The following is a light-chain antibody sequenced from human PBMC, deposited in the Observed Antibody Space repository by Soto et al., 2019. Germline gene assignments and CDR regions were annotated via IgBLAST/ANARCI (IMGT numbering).Light chain of an antibody. Sequence: EVVLTQSPVTLSLSPGERATLSCRASQSVSSSYLAWYQQKPGQAPRLLIYGASSRATGIPDRFSGSGSGTDFTLTISRLEPEDFAVYYCQQYGSSRTFGQGTKVAIK. CDR1: QSVSSSY. CDR3: QQYGSSRT. J-gene: IGKJ1*01. V-gene: IGKV3-20*01. CDR2: GAS.